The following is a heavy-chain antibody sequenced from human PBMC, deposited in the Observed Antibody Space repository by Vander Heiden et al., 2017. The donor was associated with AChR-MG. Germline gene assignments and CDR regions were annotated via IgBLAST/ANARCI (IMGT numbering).Heavy chain of an antibody. CDR1: GFTFSTDW. J-gene: IGHJ4*02. V-gene: IGHV3-74*01. Sequence: EVPLVESGGGLVQPVGSLRLSCAATGFTFSTDWMHWGRQVPGKGLVWVSRINSDGTLITYADSVKGRFTISRDNAKNTLYLQMNSLRAEDTAVYYCVRGLGDFWGQGTLVTVSS. CDR2: INSDGTLI. CDR3: VRGLGDF.